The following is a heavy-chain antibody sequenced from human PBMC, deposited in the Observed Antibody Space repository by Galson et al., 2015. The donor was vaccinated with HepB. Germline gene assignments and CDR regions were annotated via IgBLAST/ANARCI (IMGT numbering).Heavy chain of an antibody. J-gene: IGHJ6*02. CDR3: ARDRDIAARPGASHYYYYGMDV. V-gene: IGHV3-21*01. Sequence: SLRLSCAASGFTFSSYSMNWVRQAPGKGLEWVSSISSSSSYIYYADSVKGRFTISRDNAKNSLYLQMNSLRAEDTAVYYCARDRDIAARPGASHYYYYGMDVWGQGTTVTVSS. D-gene: IGHD6-6*01. CDR1: GFTFSSYS. CDR2: ISSSSSYI.